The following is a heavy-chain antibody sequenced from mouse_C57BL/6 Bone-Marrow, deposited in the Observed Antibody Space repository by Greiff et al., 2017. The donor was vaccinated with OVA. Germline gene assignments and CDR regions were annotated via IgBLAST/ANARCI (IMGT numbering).Heavy chain of an antibody. V-gene: IGHV5-9*01. J-gene: IGHJ3*01. CDR1: GFTFSSYT. D-gene: IGHD2-12*01. CDR2: ISGGGGNT. CDR3: ATYYKGWFAY. Sequence: EVMLVESGGGLVKPGGSLKLSCAASGFTFSSYTMSWVCQTPEKRLEWVATISGGGGNTYYPDSVKGRFTISRDNAKNTLYLQMSSLRSEDTALYYCATYYKGWFAYWGQGTLVTVSA.